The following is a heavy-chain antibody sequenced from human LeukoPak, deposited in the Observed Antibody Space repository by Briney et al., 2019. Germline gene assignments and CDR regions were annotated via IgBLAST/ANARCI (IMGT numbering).Heavy chain of an antibody. CDR3: AKSLGYCSSTSCEPLPYYYYMDV. CDR2: SSGSGGST. V-gene: IGHV3-23*01. Sequence: GGSLRLSCAASGFTFSSYAMSWVRQAPGKGLEWVSASSGSGGSTYYADSVKGRFTISRDNSKNTLYLQMNSLRAEDTAVYYCAKSLGYCSSTSCEPLPYYYYMDVWGKGTTVTVSS. J-gene: IGHJ6*03. D-gene: IGHD2-2*01. CDR1: GFTFSSYA.